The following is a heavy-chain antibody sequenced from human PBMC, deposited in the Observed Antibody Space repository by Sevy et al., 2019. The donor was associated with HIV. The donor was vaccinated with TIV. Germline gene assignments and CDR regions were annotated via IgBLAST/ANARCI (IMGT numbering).Heavy chain of an antibody. Sequence: ASVKVSCKASGYTFTSYGISWVRQAPGQGLEWMGWISAYNGNTNYAQKLQGRVTMTTDTSTSTAYMELRSLRSDDTAVYYCARLGGAYGGYDLLGWFDPWGQGTLVTVSS. CDR2: ISAYNGNT. CDR1: GYTFTSYG. J-gene: IGHJ5*02. CDR3: ARLGGAYGGYDLLGWFDP. D-gene: IGHD5-12*01. V-gene: IGHV1-18*01.